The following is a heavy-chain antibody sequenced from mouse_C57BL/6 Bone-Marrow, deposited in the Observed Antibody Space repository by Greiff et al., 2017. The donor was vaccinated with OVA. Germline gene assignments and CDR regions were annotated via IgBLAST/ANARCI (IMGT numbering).Heavy chain of an antibody. CDR1: GFTFSSYA. Sequence: EVKLVESGGGLVKPGGSLKLSCAASGFTFSSYAMSWVRQTPEKRLEWVATISDGGSYTYYPDNVKGRFTISRDNAKNNLYLQMSHLKSEDTAMYYCARDRAYDYDGMWMDYWGQGTSVTVSS. D-gene: IGHD2-4*01. CDR3: ARDRAYDYDGMWMDY. CDR2: ISDGGSYT. V-gene: IGHV5-4*01. J-gene: IGHJ4*01.